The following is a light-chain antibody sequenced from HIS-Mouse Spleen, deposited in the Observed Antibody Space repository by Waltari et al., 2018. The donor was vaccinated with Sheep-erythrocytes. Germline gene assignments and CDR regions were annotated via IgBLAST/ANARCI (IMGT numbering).Light chain of an antibody. CDR1: SSNIGSNY. Sequence: QSVLTQPPSASGTPGQRVTISCSGSSSNIGSNYVYWYHQLPGTAPKLLIYRNNDRPSVVPERFSGSKSGTSASLGISGLRSEDEAEYYCAAWEDSLSGSFGGGTTLTVL. V-gene: IGLV1-47*01. J-gene: IGLJ2*01. CDR3: AAWEDSLSGS. CDR2: RNN.